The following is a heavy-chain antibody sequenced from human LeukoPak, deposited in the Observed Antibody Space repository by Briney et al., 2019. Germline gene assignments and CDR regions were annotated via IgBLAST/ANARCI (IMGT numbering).Heavy chain of an antibody. CDR3: ARVADCSSTSCYFRRGTNWFDP. Sequence: PGGSLRLSCAASGFTFSNARMSWVRQAPGKGLEWVGRIKSKTDGGTTDYAAPVKGRFTISRDDSKNTLYLQMNSLKTEDTAVYYCARVADCSSTSCYFRRGTNWFDPWGQGTLVTVSS. CDR2: IKSKTDGGTT. V-gene: IGHV3-15*01. J-gene: IGHJ5*02. CDR1: GFTFSNAR. D-gene: IGHD2-2*01.